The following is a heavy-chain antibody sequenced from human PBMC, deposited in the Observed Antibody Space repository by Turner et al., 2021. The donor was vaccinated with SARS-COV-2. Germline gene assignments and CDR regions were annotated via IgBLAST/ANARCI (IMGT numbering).Heavy chain of an antibody. D-gene: IGHD3-22*01. V-gene: IGHV3-11*06. CDR3: ARGYYDSSSYDY. CDR2: ISSILSYT. CDR1: GFTFSDYY. J-gene: IGHJ4*02. Sequence: QVQLVESGGGLVKPGVSLRLSCAASGFTFSDYYMSWIRQAPGKGLEWVSYISSILSYTNYADSVKGRFTISRDNAKNSLYLQMNSLRAEDTAVYYCARGYYDSSSYDYWGQGTLVTVSS.